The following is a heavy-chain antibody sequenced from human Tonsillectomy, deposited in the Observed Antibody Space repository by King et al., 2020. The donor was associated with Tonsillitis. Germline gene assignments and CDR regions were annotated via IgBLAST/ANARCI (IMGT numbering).Heavy chain of an antibody. D-gene: IGHD3-9*01. V-gene: IGHV5-51*01. CDR2: IYPGDSDT. CDR1: GYSFTSYW. J-gene: IGHJ4*02. Sequence: VQLVESGAEVKKPGESLKISCKGSGYSFTSYWIGWVRQMPGKGLEWMGIIYPGDSDTRYSPSLRGQVTISADKSINTAYLQWSSLKASDTAIYYCVSGGTCYYRPFDYWGQGTLVTVSS. CDR3: VSGGTCYYRPFDY.